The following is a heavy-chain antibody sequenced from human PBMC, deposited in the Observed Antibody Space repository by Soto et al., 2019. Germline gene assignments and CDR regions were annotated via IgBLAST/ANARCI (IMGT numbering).Heavy chain of an antibody. V-gene: IGHV1-69*12. D-gene: IGHD6-19*01. CDR3: ARVEAVAGIYNYHGLDV. CDR1: GGTFSNYA. J-gene: IGHJ6*02. Sequence: QVQRVQSGAEVMKPGPSVKVSCKASGGTFSNYAISWVRQAPGQGLEWMGGIIPIFGTTYYAQKFQGRVTIIADESTTTAYLELSSLRSEDTAMYYCARVEAVAGIYNYHGLDVWGQGTAVSVSS. CDR2: IIPIFGTT.